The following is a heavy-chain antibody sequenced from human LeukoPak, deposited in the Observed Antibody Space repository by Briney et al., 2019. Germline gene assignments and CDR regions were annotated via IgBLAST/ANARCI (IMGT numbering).Heavy chain of an antibody. CDR2: ISGSGGST. J-gene: IGHJ4*02. CDR1: GFTFSSYA. Sequence: GGSLRLSCAASGFTFSSYAMSWVRQAPGKGLEWVSAISGSGGSTYYADSVKGRFTISRDNSKNTLYLQMNSLRAEDTAVYYCAKDEKYSSSWYCFDYWGQGTLVTVSS. V-gene: IGHV3-23*01. CDR3: AKDEKYSSSWYCFDY. D-gene: IGHD6-13*01.